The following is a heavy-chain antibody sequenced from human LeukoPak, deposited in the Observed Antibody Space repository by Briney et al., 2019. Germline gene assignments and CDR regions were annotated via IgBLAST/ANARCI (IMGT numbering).Heavy chain of an antibody. J-gene: IGHJ6*02. CDR1: GGPISTTNW. CDR3: AREMVTTSRPGYYYYGMDV. CDR2: IYHTGST. Sequence: SETLSLTCAVSGGPISTTNWWNWVRQPPGKGLEWFGEIYHTGSTNYNPSLKSRVTISVDTSKNQFSLKLSSVTAADTAVYYCAREMVTTSRPGYYYYGMDVWGQGTTVTVSS. V-gene: IGHV4-4*02. D-gene: IGHD4-11*01.